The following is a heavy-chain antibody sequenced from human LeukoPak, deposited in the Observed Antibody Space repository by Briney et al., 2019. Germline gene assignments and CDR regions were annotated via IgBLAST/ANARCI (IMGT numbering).Heavy chain of an antibody. D-gene: IGHD3-10*01. CDR1: GGSISSSSYY. Sequence: SETLSLTCTVSGGSISSSSYYWGWIRQPPGKGLEWIGSINYYGKTYYNPSVKSRVTISVDTSKNQFSLKLTSVTAADTAVYYCTKGRGIWGQGTLVTVSS. CDR3: TKGRGI. CDR2: INYYGKT. J-gene: IGHJ4*02. V-gene: IGHV4-39*07.